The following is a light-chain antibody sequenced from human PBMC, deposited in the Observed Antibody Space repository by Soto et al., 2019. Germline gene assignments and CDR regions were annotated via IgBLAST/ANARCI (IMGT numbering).Light chain of an antibody. V-gene: IGLV1-40*01. CDR2: ANS. Sequence: QSVLTQPPSVSGAPGQRVTISCTGSSSNIGAGFDVYWYQQLPGTAPKLLIYANSNRPSGVPDRFSGSKSDTSASLAITGLQAEDEADYYCQSYDRSLRGVVFGGGTQLTVL. J-gene: IGLJ2*01. CDR1: SSNIGAGFD. CDR3: QSYDRSLRGVV.